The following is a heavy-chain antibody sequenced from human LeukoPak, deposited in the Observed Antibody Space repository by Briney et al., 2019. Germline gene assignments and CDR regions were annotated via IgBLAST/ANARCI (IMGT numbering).Heavy chain of an antibody. CDR2: ISYDGSNK. D-gene: IGHD3-22*01. CDR3: AKDRAYYYDSSGYYQHLDY. J-gene: IGHJ4*02. Sequence: PGGTLRLSCAASGFTFSSYGMHWVRQAPGKGLEWVAVISYDGSNKYYADSVKGRFTISRDNSKNTLYLQMNSLRAEDTAVYYCAKDRAYYYDSSGYYQHLDYWGQGTLVTVSS. V-gene: IGHV3-30*18. CDR1: GFTFSSYG.